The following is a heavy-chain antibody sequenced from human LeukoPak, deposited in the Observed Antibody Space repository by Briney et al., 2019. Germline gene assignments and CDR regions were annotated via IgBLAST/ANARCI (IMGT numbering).Heavy chain of an antibody. V-gene: IGHV1-69*05. Sequence: SVKVSCKASGGTFSNYVISWVRQAPGQGLEWMGGIIPMFGTANYAQKFQGRVTITTDESTSTGYLEMSSLRSEDTAVYYCARGYYYGSETYWHTNWFDPWGQGTPVTVSS. CDR1: GGTFSNYV. CDR3: ARGYYYGSETYWHTNWFDP. CDR2: IIPMFGTA. J-gene: IGHJ5*02. D-gene: IGHD3-10*01.